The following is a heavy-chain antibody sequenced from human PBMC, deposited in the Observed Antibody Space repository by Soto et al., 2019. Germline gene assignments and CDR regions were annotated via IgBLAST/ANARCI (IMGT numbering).Heavy chain of an antibody. Sequence: QVQLVQSGAEVKKPGSSVKVSCKASGGTFSSYTISWVRQAPGQGLEWMGRIIPILGIANYAQKFQGRVTITADKSTSKAYMELSSLSSEDTAVYYCARDPPYGSGNPLLDYWGQGTLVTVSS. CDR3: ARDPPYGSGNPLLDY. CDR2: IIPILGIA. CDR1: GGTFSSYT. J-gene: IGHJ4*02. D-gene: IGHD3-10*01. V-gene: IGHV1-69*08.